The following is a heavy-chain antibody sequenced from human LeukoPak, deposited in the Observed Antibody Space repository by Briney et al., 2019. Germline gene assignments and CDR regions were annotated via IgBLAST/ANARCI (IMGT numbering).Heavy chain of an antibody. V-gene: IGHV4-59*01. CDR2: IYYSGST. CDR1: GGSISSYY. D-gene: IGHD6-19*01. CDR3: ARDRNGWDSFDY. Sequence: SETLSLXCTVSGGSISSYYWSWIRQPPGKGLEWIGYIYYSGSTNYNPSLKSRVTISVDTSKNQFSLKLSSVTAADTAVYYCARDRNGWDSFDYWGQGTLVTVSS. J-gene: IGHJ4*02.